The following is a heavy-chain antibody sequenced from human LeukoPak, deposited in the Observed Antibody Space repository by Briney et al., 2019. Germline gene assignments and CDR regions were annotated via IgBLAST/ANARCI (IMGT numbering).Heavy chain of an antibody. D-gene: IGHD5-12*01. V-gene: IGHV3-66*01. CDR1: EFSVGSNY. J-gene: IGHJ4*02. CDR3: ARGPSGYHNT. CDR2: YSGGST. Sequence: GGSLRLSCAASEFSVGSNYMTWVRQAPGKGLEWVSLYSGGSTYYADSVKGRFTISRDNSKSTLYLQMNSLRAEDTAVYYCARGPSGYHNTGGQGTLVTVSS.